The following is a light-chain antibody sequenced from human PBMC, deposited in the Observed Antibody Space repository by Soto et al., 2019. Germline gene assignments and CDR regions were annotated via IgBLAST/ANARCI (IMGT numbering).Light chain of an antibody. CDR1: QGLNSN. CDR2: AAS. Sequence: AIQLTQSPSSLSASVGDRVTITCRASQGLNSNLAWYQQKPGKAPKLLMYAASTLQMGVPSRFSGNGSGTDFTLPISSLQPEDFATYYCHPSRNYFTFGPGTKVDI. J-gene: IGKJ3*01. CDR3: HPSRNYFT. V-gene: IGKV1D-13*01.